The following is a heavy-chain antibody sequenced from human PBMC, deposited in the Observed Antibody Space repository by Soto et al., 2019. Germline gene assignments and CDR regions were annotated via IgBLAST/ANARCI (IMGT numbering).Heavy chain of an antibody. Sequence: QVQLVESGGGVVQPGRSLRLSCAASGFTFSSYAMHWVRQPPGKGLEWVAVRSYDGSNKYYADSVKGRFTISRDNSKNTLYLHMNSLRAEDTAVYYCARDLGFGEHFYYYYYGMDVWGQGTTVTVSS. CDR2: RSYDGSNK. CDR3: ARDLGFGEHFYYYYYGMDV. D-gene: IGHD3-10*01. J-gene: IGHJ6*02. CDR1: GFTFSSYA. V-gene: IGHV3-30-3*01.